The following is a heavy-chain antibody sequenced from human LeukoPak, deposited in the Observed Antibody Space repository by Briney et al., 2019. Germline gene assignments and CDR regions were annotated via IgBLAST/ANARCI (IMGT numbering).Heavy chain of an antibody. CDR3: ARNGGLDYGDWYFDY. J-gene: IGHJ4*02. D-gene: IGHD4-17*01. CDR1: GGTFSSYA. V-gene: IGHV1-69*13. Sequence: SVKVSCKASGGTFSSYAISWVRQAPGQGLEWMGGIIPIFGTANYAQKFQGRVTITADESTSTAYMELSSLRSEDTAVYYCARNGGLDYGDWYFDYWGQGTLVTVSS. CDR2: IIPIFGTA.